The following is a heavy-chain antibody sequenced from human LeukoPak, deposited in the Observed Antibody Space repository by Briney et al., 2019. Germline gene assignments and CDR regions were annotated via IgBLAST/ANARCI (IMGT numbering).Heavy chain of an antibody. Sequence: GGSLRLSWAASGFTFSSYWMHWVRQAPGKGLVWVSRINSDGSSTTYADSVKGRFTISRDNAKNTLHLQMNSLRADDTAVYYCATALYGSGSYNKAYMDVWGKGTTVTISS. J-gene: IGHJ6*03. V-gene: IGHV3-74*01. CDR3: ATALYGSGSYNKAYMDV. CDR2: INSDGSST. CDR1: GFTFSSYW. D-gene: IGHD3-10*01.